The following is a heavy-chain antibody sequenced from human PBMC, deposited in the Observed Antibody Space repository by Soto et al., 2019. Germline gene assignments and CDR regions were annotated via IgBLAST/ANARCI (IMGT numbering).Heavy chain of an antibody. V-gene: IGHV3-23*01. Sequence: PGGSLRLSCAASGFTFSSYAMGWVRQAPGKGLEWVSAISGSGGSTYYADSVKGRFTISRDNSKNTLCLQMNSLRAEDTAVYYCAKSDYDSTPGWFDPWGQGTLVTVSS. CDR1: GFTFSSYA. J-gene: IGHJ5*02. D-gene: IGHD3-22*01. CDR3: AKSDYDSTPGWFDP. CDR2: ISGSGGST.